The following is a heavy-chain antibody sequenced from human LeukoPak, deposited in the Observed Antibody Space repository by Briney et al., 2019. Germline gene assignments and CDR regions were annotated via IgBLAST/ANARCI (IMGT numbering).Heavy chain of an antibody. J-gene: IGHJ5*02. D-gene: IGHD3-16*01. CDR3: AVPQSGGNWFDP. Sequence: GGSLRLSCAASGFTFSDSAIHWVRQASGKGLEWVGRIRGKGFSDPPAYAASVKDRFTISRDDSESTAYLQMNSLKAEDTAVYYCAVPQSGGNWFDPWGPGTQVTVSS. V-gene: IGHV3-73*01. CDR2: IRGKGFSDPP. CDR1: GFTFSDSA.